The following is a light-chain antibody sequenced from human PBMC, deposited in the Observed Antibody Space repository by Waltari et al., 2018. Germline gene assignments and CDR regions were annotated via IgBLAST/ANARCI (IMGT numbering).Light chain of an antibody. Sequence: DIVMTQTPVSLSVTPGQSASNSCKASQSLLYTDGKTYFYWYLQKAGQPPQLLIYEISKRFSGVPDRFSGSGSGTDFTLKISRVEAEDVGVYYCMQTKQFPWTLGQGTKVEVK. J-gene: IGKJ1*01. V-gene: IGKV2D-29*01. CDR1: QSLLYTDGKTY. CDR2: EIS. CDR3: MQTKQFPWT.